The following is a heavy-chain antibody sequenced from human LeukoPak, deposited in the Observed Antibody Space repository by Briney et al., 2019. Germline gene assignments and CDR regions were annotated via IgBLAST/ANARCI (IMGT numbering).Heavy chain of an antibody. CDR2: IYHSGST. J-gene: IGHJ6*03. V-gene: IGHV4-38-2*02. D-gene: IGHD3-3*01. CDR1: GYSISSGYY. Sequence: PSETLSLTCIVSGYSISSGYYWGWIRQPPGKGLEWIGSIYHSGSTDYNPSLKSRVTISVDTPKNQFSLKLSSVTAADTAVYYCARSQADFWSGYLHMVHYYYYYMDVWGKGTTVTVSS. CDR3: ARSQADFWSGYLHMVHYYYYYMDV.